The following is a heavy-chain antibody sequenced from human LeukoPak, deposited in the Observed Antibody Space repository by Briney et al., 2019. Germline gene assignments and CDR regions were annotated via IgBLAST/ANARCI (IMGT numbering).Heavy chain of an antibody. Sequence: SETLSLTCTVSGGSISSSSYYWGWVRQPPGKGLEWIGSIYYSGSTYYNPSLKSRVTISVDTSKNQFSLKLSSVTAADTAVYYCARGPPAYCGGDCFDTYAFDIWGQGTMVTVSS. D-gene: IGHD2-21*02. CDR3: ARGPPAYCGGDCFDTYAFDI. CDR1: GGSISSSSYY. J-gene: IGHJ3*02. CDR2: IYYSGST. V-gene: IGHV4-39*07.